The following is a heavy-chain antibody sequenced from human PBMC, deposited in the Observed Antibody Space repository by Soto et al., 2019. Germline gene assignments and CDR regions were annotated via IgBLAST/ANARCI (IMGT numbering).Heavy chain of an antibody. J-gene: IGHJ4*02. CDR1: GGSISSSSDH. CDR2: IYYSENT. CDR3: ATHPPYGPLDH. Sequence: QLQLQESGPGLVKPSETLSLTCTVSGGSISSSSDHWGWIRQPPGKGLEWIGNIYYSENTYYNPSLKSRVTISVDTSKNQFSLRLTSVTAADTAVYYCATHPPYGPLDHWGQGTLVTVSS. D-gene: IGHD4-17*01. V-gene: IGHV4-39*01.